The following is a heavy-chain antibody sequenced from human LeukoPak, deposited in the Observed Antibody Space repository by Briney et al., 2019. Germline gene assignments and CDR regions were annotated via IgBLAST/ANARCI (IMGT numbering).Heavy chain of an antibody. Sequence: ASVKVSCKASGYTFTSYDINWVRQATGQGLEWMGWMNPNSGNTGYAQKFQGRVTMTRNTSIGTAYMELSSLRSEDTAVYYCARDSRDYVWGSYAYGMDVWGQGTTVTVSS. CDR1: GYTFTSYD. J-gene: IGHJ6*02. CDR2: MNPNSGNT. CDR3: ARDSRDYVWGSYAYGMDV. V-gene: IGHV1-8*01. D-gene: IGHD3-16*01.